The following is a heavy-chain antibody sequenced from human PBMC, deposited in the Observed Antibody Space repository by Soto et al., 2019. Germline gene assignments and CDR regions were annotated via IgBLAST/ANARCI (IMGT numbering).Heavy chain of an antibody. D-gene: IGHD2-21*02. V-gene: IGHV4-59*01. CDR2: IYDSGTT. J-gene: IGHJ3*02. CDR1: GGSMSGYY. Sequence: QVQLQESGPGLEKASETLSLTCTVSGGSMSGYYWSWIRQPPWKGLEWIGFIYDSGTTNYNPSLKSRGTISIDTSKNQFSLKLTSVTAADTAVYYCARVSHIVVVPAVRGAFDIWGQGTMITVPS. CDR3: ARVSHIVVVPAVRGAFDI.